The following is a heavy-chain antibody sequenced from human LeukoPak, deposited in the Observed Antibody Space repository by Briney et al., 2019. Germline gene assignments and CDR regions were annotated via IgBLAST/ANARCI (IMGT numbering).Heavy chain of an antibody. CDR3: AKEQWRFDS. D-gene: IGHD6-19*01. Sequence: GGSLRLSCAASGFTFSSYAMSWVRQAPGKGLEWVSGISGSGGRIYYADSVKGRFTISRDNSKNTLYLQISSLRAEDTAVCYCAKEQWRFDSWGQGTLVTVSS. CDR2: ISGSGGRI. V-gene: IGHV3-23*01. J-gene: IGHJ4*02. CDR1: GFTFSSYA.